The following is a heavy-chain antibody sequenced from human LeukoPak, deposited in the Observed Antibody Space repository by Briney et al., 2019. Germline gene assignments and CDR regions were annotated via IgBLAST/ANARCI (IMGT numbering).Heavy chain of an antibody. D-gene: IGHD1-1*01. V-gene: IGHV4-59*08. CDR1: GDSTSSYY. Sequence: SETLSLTCNVSGDSTSSYYWSWIRQPPGGGLEWIGYIYYSGSTNYNPSLKSRVTISVDTSKNQSSLKLSSVTAADTAVYYCARHTSMAHFDYWGQGTLVTASS. J-gene: IGHJ4*02. CDR2: IYYSGST. CDR3: ARHTSMAHFDY.